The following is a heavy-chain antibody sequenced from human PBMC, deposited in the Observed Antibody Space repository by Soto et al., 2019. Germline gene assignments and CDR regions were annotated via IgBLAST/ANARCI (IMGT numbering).Heavy chain of an antibody. CDR2: IFYSGST. V-gene: IGHV4-30-4*01. CDR1: GGSISSGDYY. CDR3: AGGRLGYCSSSSCYWFDP. Sequence: SETLSLTCTDSGGSISSGDYYWSWIRQTPGKGLEWVAYIFYSGSTYYNPSLKSRVTISVDTSKNQFSLKLSSVTAADTAVYYCAGGRLGYCSSSSCYWFDPWGQGTRVTVSS. D-gene: IGHD2-2*01. J-gene: IGHJ5*02.